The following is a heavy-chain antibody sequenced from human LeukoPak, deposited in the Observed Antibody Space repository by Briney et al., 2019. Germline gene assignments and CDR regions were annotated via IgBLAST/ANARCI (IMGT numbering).Heavy chain of an antibody. V-gene: IGHV4-34*01. CDR3: ARDRTYCSGGSCSLNYYDSSDYYFDY. J-gene: IGHJ4*02. Sequence: SETLSLTCAVYGGSFSAYYWSWIRQPPGKGLEWIGEINHSGSTNYNPSLKSRVTISVDTSKNQFSLKLSSVTAADMAVYYCARDRTYCSGGSCSLNYYDSSDYYFDYWGQGTLVTVSS. CDR2: INHSGST. D-gene: IGHD2-15*01. CDR1: GGSFSAYY.